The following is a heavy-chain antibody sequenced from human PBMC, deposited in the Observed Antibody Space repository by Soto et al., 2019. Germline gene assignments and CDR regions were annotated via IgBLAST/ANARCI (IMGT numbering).Heavy chain of an antibody. V-gene: IGHV1-18*01. CDR1: GYTFTSYG. Sequence: ASVKVSCKASGYTFTSYGISWVRQAPGQGLEWMGWISAYNGNTNYAQKLQGRVTMTTDTSTSTAYMELRSLRSDDTAVYYCARGKTYYYGSGSLGPNDYWGQGTLVTVSS. D-gene: IGHD3-10*01. CDR3: ARGKTYYYGSGSLGPNDY. J-gene: IGHJ4*02. CDR2: ISAYNGNT.